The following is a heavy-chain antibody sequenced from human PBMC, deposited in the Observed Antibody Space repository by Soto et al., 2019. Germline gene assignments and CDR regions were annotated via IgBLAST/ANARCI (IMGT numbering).Heavy chain of an antibody. CDR2: ISYDGSNK. D-gene: IGHD6-19*01. CDR3: AREGEQWLVGAFDY. Sequence: QVQLVESGGGVVQPGRSLRLSCAASGFTFSSYAMHWVRQAPGKGLEWVAVISYDGSNKYYADSVKGRFTISRDNSKNTLYLQMNRLRAEDTAVYYCAREGEQWLVGAFDYWGQGTLVTVSS. V-gene: IGHV3-30-3*01. J-gene: IGHJ4*02. CDR1: GFTFSSYA.